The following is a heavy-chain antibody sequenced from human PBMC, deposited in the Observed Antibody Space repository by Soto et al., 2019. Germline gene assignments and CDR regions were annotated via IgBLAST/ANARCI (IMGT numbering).Heavy chain of an antibody. CDR2: INHSGST. CDR1: GGSFSGYY. CDR3: ARGFHPSGGPGPRYYYYGMDV. J-gene: IGHJ6*02. V-gene: IGHV4-34*01. Sequence: PSETLSLTCAVYGGSFSGYYWSWIRQPPGKGLEWIGEINHSGSTNYNPSLKSRVTISVDTSKNQFSLKLSSVTAADTAVYYCARGFHPSGGPGPRYYYYGMDVWAQGTTVTVSS. D-gene: IGHD2-15*01.